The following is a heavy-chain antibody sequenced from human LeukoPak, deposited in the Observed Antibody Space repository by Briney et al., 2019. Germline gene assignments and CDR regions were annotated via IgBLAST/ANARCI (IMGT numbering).Heavy chain of an antibody. CDR2: IRNDGSNK. V-gene: IGHV3-33*01. J-gene: IGHJ4*02. CDR3: ARASGPFDY. D-gene: IGHD3-10*01. Sequence: GGSLRLSCAASGFTFSTYGMHWVRQASGKGLEWVAVIRNDGSNKYYADSVKGRFTISRDNSKNTLYLQMNSLRAEDTAVYSCARASGPFDYWGQGTLVTVSS. CDR1: GFTFSTYG.